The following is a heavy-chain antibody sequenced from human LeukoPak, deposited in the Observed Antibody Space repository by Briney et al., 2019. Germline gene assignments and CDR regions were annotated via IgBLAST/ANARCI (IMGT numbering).Heavy chain of an antibody. J-gene: IGHJ6*02. Sequence: PETLSLTCAVYGGSFSGYYWSWIRQPPGKGLEWIGEINHSGSTNYNPSLKSRVTISVDTSKNQFSLKLSSVTAADTAVYYCARDVLTAAAGTEYYFYYYGMDVWGQGTTATVSS. CDR3: ARDVLTAAAGTEYYFYYYGMDV. D-gene: IGHD6-13*01. CDR2: INHSGST. CDR1: GGSFSGYY. V-gene: IGHV4-34*01.